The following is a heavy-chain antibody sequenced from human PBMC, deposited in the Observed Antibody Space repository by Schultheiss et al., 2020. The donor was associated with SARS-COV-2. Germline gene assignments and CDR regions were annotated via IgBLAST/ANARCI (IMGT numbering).Heavy chain of an antibody. Sequence: SETLSLTCTVSGGSISSYYWSWIRQPPGKGLEWIGYIYYSGSTNYNPSLKSRVTISVDTSKNQFSLKLSSVTAADTAVYYCARVRYYYGSGMGYWGQGTLVTVSS. CDR3: ARVRYYYGSGMGY. D-gene: IGHD3-10*01. CDR1: GGSISSYY. CDR2: IYYSGST. J-gene: IGHJ4*02. V-gene: IGHV4-59*01.